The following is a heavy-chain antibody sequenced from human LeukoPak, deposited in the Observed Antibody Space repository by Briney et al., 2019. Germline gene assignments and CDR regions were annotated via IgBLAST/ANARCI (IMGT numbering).Heavy chain of an antibody. CDR1: GGSISSYY. D-gene: IGHD3-22*01. CDR3: ARGLNYYDEGYYFDY. V-gene: IGHV4-59*01. Sequence: SETLSLTCTVSGGSISSYYWSWIRQPPEKGLEWIGYIYYSGSTNYNPSLRSRVTLSVDTSKNQFSLKVNSVTAADTAVYYCARGLNYYDEGYYFDYWGQGTLVTVSS. CDR2: IYYSGST. J-gene: IGHJ4*02.